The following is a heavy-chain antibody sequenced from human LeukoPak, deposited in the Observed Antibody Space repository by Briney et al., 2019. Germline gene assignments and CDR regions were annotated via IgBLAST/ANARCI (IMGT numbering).Heavy chain of an antibody. CDR2: IYYSGST. J-gene: IGHJ4*02. CDR3: ARTMVRGVMPFDY. V-gene: IGHV4-30-4*01. D-gene: IGHD3-10*01. Sequence: SQTLSLTCTVSGGSINSGDYYWNWIRQPPGKGLEWIGYIYYSGSTYYNPSLKSRVTISVDTSKNQFSLKLSSVTAADTAVYYCARTMVRGVMPFDYWGQGTLVTVSS. CDR1: GGSINSGDYY.